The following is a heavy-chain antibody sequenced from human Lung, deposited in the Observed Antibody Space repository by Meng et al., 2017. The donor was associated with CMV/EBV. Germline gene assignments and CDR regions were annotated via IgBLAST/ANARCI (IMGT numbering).Heavy chain of an antibody. Sequence: VEVEESGPGRVQPSGSLSLACAVCGGSVSGSSWWGWVRQPRGRGREWIGEIYHSGSTNYNPSLKSRVTISVDKSKNQFSLKLSSVTAADTAVYYCASFPPPGKQWLVTDYWGQGTLVTVSS. CDR2: IYHSGST. J-gene: IGHJ4*02. CDR1: GGSVSGSSW. D-gene: IGHD6-19*01. CDR3: ASFPPPGKQWLVTDY. V-gene: IGHV4-4*02.